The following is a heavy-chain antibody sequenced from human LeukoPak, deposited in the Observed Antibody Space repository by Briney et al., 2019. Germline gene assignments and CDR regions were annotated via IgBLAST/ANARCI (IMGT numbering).Heavy chain of an antibody. CDR1: GGSFSGYY. D-gene: IGHD2-8*02. V-gene: IGHV4-34*01. Sequence: PSETLSLTCAVYGGSFSGYYWSWIRQPPGKGLEWIGEINHSGSTNYNPSLKSRVTISVDTSKNQFSLKLSSVTAADTAVYYCASLVLVEGDYWGQGTLVTASS. CDR2: INHSGST. CDR3: ASLVLVEGDY. J-gene: IGHJ4*02.